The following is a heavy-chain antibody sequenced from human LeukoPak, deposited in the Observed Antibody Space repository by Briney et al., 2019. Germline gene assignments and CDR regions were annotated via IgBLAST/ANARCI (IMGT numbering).Heavy chain of an antibody. J-gene: IGHJ1*01. CDR2: LTGGGGT. Sequence: GGSLRLSCAASGFTFSNYAMSWVRQTPGKGLEWVSTLTGGGGTYYTDSVKGRFTISRDNSKNTLYLQMNNLRAEDTAVYYCAKGDCSGTTCRDYFHHWGQGTLVTVSS. D-gene: IGHD2-2*01. CDR1: GFTFSNYA. CDR3: AKGDCSGTTCRDYFHH. V-gene: IGHV3-23*01.